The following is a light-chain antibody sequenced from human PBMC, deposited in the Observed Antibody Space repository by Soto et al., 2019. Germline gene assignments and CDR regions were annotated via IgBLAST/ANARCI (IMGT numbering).Light chain of an antibody. Sequence: QSALTQPASVSGSPGQSITISCTGTSSDVGSYNLVSWYQQHPGKAPKLMIYEVSKRPSGVSNRFSGSKSCNTASLTISGLQAEDEADYYCCSYAGSSRVFGGGTKLTVL. CDR3: CSYAGSSRV. CDR2: EVS. CDR1: SSDVGSYNL. J-gene: IGLJ3*02. V-gene: IGLV2-23*02.